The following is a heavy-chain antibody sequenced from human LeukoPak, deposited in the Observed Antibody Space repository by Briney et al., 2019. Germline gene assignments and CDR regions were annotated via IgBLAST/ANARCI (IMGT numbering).Heavy chain of an antibody. CDR1: GGSISSNY. CDR2: IYTSGST. CDR3: ARHGFRSGSYYLDY. D-gene: IGHD1-26*01. Sequence: PSETLCLICPVDGGSISSNYWSWIRQPPGKGLEWIGYIYTSGSTNYNPSLKSRVTISVDTSKNQFSLKLSSVTAADTAVYYCARHGFRSGSYYLDYWGQGTLVTVSS. J-gene: IGHJ4*02. V-gene: IGHV4-4*09.